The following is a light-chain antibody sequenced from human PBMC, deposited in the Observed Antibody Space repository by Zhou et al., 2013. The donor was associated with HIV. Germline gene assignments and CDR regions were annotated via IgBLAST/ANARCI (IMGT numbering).Light chain of an antibody. J-gene: IGKJ1*01. CDR2: GAS. V-gene: IGKV1D-8*01. CDR1: QDISGY. CDR3: QQSYSTPWT. Sequence: VIWMTQSPSLVSASTGDRVTISCRVTQDISGYLAWYQQKPGKAPELLIYGASTLQSGVPSRFSGGGFGTDFTLTISRLQSEDFATYHCQQSYSTPWTFGQGTKVEIK.